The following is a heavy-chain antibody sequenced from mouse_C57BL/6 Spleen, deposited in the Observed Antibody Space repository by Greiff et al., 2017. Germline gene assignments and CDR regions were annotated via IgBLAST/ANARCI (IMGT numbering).Heavy chain of an antibody. CDR3: VRDGIITTVVGNWYFDV. D-gene: IGHD1-1*01. CDR1: GFSFNTYA. V-gene: IGHV10-1*01. J-gene: IGHJ1*03. CDR2: IRSKSNNYAT. Sequence: DVQLVESGGGLVQPKGSLKLSCAASGFSFNTYAMNWVRQAPGKGLEWVARIRSKSNNYATYYADSVRDRFTISRDDSESMLYLQMNNLKTEDTAMYYCVRDGIITTVVGNWYFDVWGTGTTVTVSS.